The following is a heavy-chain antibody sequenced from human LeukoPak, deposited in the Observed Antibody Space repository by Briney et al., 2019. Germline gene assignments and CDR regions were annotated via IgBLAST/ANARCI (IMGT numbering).Heavy chain of an antibody. D-gene: IGHD3-22*01. CDR3: ARDRQYYYDSSGYYYTFDY. V-gene: IGHV1-69*13. J-gene: IGHJ4*02. CDR1: GGTFSGYA. Sequence: GASVKVSCKASGGTFSGYAISWVRQAPGQGLEWMGGIIPIFGTANYAQKFQGRVTITADESTSTAYMELSSLRSEDTAVYYCARDRQYYYDSSGYYYTFDYWGQGTLVTVSS. CDR2: IIPIFGTA.